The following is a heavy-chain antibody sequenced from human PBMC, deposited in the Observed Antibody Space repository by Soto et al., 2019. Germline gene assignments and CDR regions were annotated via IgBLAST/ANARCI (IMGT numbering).Heavy chain of an antibody. Sequence: GSGPTLVNPTQTLTLTCTLSGFSLSTSGMCVSWISQPPGKALEWLALIDWDDDKYYSTSLKTRLTISKDTSKNQVVLTMTNMDPVDTATYYCARTRVKSYYYGMDVWGQGTTVTVS. CDR3: ARTRVKSYYYGMDV. V-gene: IGHV2-70*01. CDR2: IDWDDDK. D-gene: IGHD2-21*01. J-gene: IGHJ6*02. CDR1: GFSLSTSGMC.